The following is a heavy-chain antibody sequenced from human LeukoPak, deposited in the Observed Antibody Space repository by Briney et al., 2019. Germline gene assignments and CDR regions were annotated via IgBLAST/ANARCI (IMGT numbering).Heavy chain of an antibody. CDR2: IYYSGST. V-gene: IGHV4-59*01. J-gene: IGHJ4*02. Sequence: AEALPLTRLGSVWFLSFYYWSWLGQPPGRGLEWSGYIYYSGSTNYNPSLKSRVTISVDTFKHQFALKLTSVTAADTAVYYCARGAPVTNFDYWGQGTLVTVSS. CDR3: ARGAPVTNFDY. CDR1: VWFLSFYY. D-gene: IGHD4-17*01.